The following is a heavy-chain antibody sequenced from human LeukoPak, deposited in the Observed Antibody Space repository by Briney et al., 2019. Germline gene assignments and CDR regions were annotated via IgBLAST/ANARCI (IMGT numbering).Heavy chain of an antibody. D-gene: IGHD4-17*01. CDR1: GGTFSSYA. CDR2: INPNSGGT. J-gene: IGHJ4*02. V-gene: IGHV1-2*02. Sequence: ASVKVSCKASGGTFSSYAISWVRQAPGQGLEWMGWINPNSGGTNYAQKFQGRVTMTRDTSISTAYMELSRLRSDDTAVYYCARDIYGGHDFDYWGQGTLVTVSS. CDR3: ARDIYGGHDFDY.